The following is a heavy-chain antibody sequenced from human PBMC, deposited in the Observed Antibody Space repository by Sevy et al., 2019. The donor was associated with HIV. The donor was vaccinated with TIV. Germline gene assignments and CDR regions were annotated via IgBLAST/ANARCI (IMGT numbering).Heavy chain of an antibody. J-gene: IGHJ4*02. CDR2: ITSGGAT. CDR1: GLSFTSNG. CDR3: AGGDTPMITDLDY. V-gene: IGHV3-23*01. D-gene: IGHD3-16*01. Sequence: GGSLRLSCAASGLSFTSNGMSWVRQAPGKGLEWVAGITSGGATYYVDSVKGRSTVNRDNSKNTLYLQLNSLRADDTAVFYCAGGDTPMITDLDYWGQGTLVTVSS.